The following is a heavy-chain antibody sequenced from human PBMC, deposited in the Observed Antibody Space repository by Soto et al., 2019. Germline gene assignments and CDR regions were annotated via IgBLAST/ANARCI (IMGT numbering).Heavy chain of an antibody. CDR1: AFTFKNHW. CDR3: AREIYDDYDSSGFGH. CDR2: INGDGSFT. D-gene: IGHD3-22*01. V-gene: IGHV3-74*01. Sequence: GGLMRHSCAAVAFTFKNHWMHWVRKVPGKGPVWVSRINGDGSFTSYADAVKGRFTISRDNAKNTLSLQMNSLRAEDTAVYYCAREIYDDYDSSGFGHWGKGTLVTVSS. J-gene: IGHJ4*02.